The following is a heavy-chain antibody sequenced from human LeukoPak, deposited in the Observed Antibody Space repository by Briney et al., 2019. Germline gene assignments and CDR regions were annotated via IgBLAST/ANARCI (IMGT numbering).Heavy chain of an antibody. CDR1: GYTFTGYY. J-gene: IGHJ6*03. D-gene: IGHD6-13*01. CDR2: INPNSGGT. Sequence: GASVKVSCKASGYTFTGYYMHWVRQAPGQGLEWMGWINPNSGGTNYAQKFQGRVTMTRDTSISTAYMELSRLRSDDTAVYYCARGSSSWYLTDYYYYYMDVWGKGTTVTVSS. V-gene: IGHV1-2*02. CDR3: ARGSSSWYLTDYYYYYMDV.